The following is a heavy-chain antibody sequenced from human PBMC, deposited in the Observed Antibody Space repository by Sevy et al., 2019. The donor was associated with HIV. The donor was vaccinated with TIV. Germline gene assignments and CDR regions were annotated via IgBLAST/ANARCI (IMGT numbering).Heavy chain of an antibody. Sequence: GGSLRLSCAASGFTFKSYWMTWVRQAPGKGLEWVANINQDGSEKYYSDSLKGRLSISRDNSKNSVHLQINTLRAEDTAVYYCAREGSAYDTYYYPYAMDVWGQGTTVTVSS. D-gene: IGHD5-12*01. CDR3: AREGSAYDTYYYPYAMDV. V-gene: IGHV3-7*01. J-gene: IGHJ6*02. CDR2: INQDGSEK. CDR1: GFTFKSYW.